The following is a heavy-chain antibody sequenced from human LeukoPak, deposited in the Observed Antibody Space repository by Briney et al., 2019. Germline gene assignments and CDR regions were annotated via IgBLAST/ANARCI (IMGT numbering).Heavy chain of an antibody. Sequence: PSETLSLTCAVYGGSLSGYYWTWIRQPPGKGLEWIGEINHGGSTMYNPSLKSRVTISVDTSKNQFSLKVTSVSAADTAVYYCARGATYSSGYYDFDYWGQGTLVTVSS. D-gene: IGHD3-22*01. CDR3: ARGATYSSGYYDFDY. CDR2: INHGGST. CDR1: GGSLSGYY. V-gene: IGHV4-34*01. J-gene: IGHJ4*02.